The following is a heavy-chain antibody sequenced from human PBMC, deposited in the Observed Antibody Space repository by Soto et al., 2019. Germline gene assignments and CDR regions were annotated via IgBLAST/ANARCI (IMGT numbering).Heavy chain of an antibody. CDR3: ARAEDYGEEFYFDY. CDR2: IYYSGST. D-gene: IGHD4-17*01. V-gene: IGHV4-59*01. Sequence: SETLSLTCTVSGGSISSYYWSWIRQPPGKGLEWIGYIYYSGSTNYNPSLKSRVTISVDTSKNQFSLKLSSVTAADTAVYYCARAEDYGEEFYFDYWGQGTQVTVSS. CDR1: GGSISSYY. J-gene: IGHJ4*02.